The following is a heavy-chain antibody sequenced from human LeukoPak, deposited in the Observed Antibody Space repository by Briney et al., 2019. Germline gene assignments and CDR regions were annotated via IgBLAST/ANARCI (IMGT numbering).Heavy chain of an antibody. V-gene: IGHV4-34*01. CDR1: GGSFSGYY. CDR2: INHSGST. D-gene: IGHD2-2*02. CDR3: ANSDGSCTSTTCYNPFDY. Sequence: SETLSLTCAVYGGSFSGYYWSWIRQPPGKGLEWIGEINHSGSTNYNPSLKSRVTISVDTSKNQFSLKLSSVTAADTAVYYCANSDGSCTSTTCYNPFDYWGQGTLVTVSS. J-gene: IGHJ4*02.